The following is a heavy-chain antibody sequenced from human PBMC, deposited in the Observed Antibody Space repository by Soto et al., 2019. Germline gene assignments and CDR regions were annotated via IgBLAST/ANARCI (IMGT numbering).Heavy chain of an antibody. CDR3: ARGGSGSGFDY. D-gene: IGHD3-10*01. CDR2: ISGNNGNT. Sequence: RASVKVSCKASGYTFTTYDISWVRQAPGQGLEWMGWISGNNGNTNYAQKLQGRVTTTRDTSTSTAYMDLRSLRSDDTAVYYCARGGSGSGFDYWGQGTLVTVSS. V-gene: IGHV1-18*04. J-gene: IGHJ4*02. CDR1: GYTFTTYD.